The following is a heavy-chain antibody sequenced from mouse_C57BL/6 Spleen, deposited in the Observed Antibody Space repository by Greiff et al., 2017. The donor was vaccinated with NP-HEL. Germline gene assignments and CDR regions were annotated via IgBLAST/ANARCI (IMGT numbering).Heavy chain of an antibody. CDR1: GYTFTSYW. D-gene: IGHD2-1*01. CDR3: ARGGNYEDYYAMDY. V-gene: IGHV1-55*01. CDR2: IYPGSGST. J-gene: IGHJ4*01. Sequence: QVQLKQPGAELVKPGASVKMSCKASGYTFTSYWITWVKQRPGQGLEWIGDIYPGSGSTNYNEKFKSKATLTVDTSSSTAYMQLSSLTSEDSAVYYCARGGNYEDYYAMDYWGQGTSVTVSS.